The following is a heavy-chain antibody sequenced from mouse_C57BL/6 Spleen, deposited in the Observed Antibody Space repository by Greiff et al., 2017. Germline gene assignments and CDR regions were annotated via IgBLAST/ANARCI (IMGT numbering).Heavy chain of an antibody. D-gene: IGHD1-1*01. CDR3: EATTVVADY. V-gene: IGHV1-76*01. Sequence: LVESGAELVRPGASVKLSCKASGYTFTDYYINWVKQRPGQGLEWIARIYPGSGNTYYNEKFKGKATLTAEKSSSTAYMQLSSLTSEDSAVYFCEATTVVADYWGQGTTLTVSS. CDR1: GYTFTDYY. CDR2: IYPGSGNT. J-gene: IGHJ2*01.